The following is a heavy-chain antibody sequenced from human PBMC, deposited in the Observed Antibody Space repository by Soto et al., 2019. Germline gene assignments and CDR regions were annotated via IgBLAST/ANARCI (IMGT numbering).Heavy chain of an antibody. CDR1: GGTFSSYA. D-gene: IGHD6-13*01. V-gene: IGHV1-69*01. CDR3: AREGPLYSSPPGRFDP. CDR2: IIPIFGTA. J-gene: IGHJ5*02. Sequence: QVQLVQSGAEVKKPGSSVKVACKASGGTFSSYAISWVRQAPGQGLEWMGGIIPIFGTANYAQKFQGRVTSTADDSTSTAYLELSSLRSEDTAVYYCAREGPLYSSPPGRFDPGGQGPLVTVSS.